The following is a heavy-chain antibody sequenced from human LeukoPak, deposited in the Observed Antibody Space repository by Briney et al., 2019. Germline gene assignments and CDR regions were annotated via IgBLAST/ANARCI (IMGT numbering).Heavy chain of an antibody. CDR1: GGSISSGGYY. V-gene: IGHV4-31*03. J-gene: IGHJ4*02. D-gene: IGHD1-26*01. Sequence: SQTLSLTCTVSGGSISSGGYYWSWIRQHPGKGLEWIGYIYYSGSTYYNPSLKSRVTISVDTSKNQLSLKLSSVTAADTAVYYCARHKWELLTFSDYWGQGTLVTVSS. CDR2: IYYSGST. CDR3: ARHKWELLTFSDY.